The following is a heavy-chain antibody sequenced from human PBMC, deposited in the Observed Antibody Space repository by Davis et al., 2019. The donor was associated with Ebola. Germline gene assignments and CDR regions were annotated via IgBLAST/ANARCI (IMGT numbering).Heavy chain of an antibody. V-gene: IGHV4-4*09. J-gene: IGHJ5*02. CDR1: GASINSYY. CDR2: IYKNGDT. D-gene: IGHD3-10*01. Sequence: SETLSLTCTVSGASINSYYWNWIRQAPGKGLEWVGYIYKNGDTKYNPSLQGRVTISMDAARNQFSLKLHSVTAADTAIYYCARGTLPWFGDLLGNWFDPWGQGILVTVSS. CDR3: ARGTLPWFGDLLGNWFDP.